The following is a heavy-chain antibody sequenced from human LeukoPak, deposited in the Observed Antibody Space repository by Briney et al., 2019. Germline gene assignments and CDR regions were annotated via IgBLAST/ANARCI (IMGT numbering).Heavy chain of an antibody. CDR3: AKSVVRGVASTYYMDV. D-gene: IGHD3-10*01. Sequence: GGSLRLSCAASGFTVSSNYMSWVRQAPGKGLEWVSIIYSGGSTFYADSVKGRFTISRDNSKNTLSLQMNSLRAEDTAVYYCAKSVVRGVASTYYMDVWGKGTTVTISS. CDR2: IYSGGST. CDR1: GFTVSSNY. J-gene: IGHJ6*03. V-gene: IGHV3-53*05.